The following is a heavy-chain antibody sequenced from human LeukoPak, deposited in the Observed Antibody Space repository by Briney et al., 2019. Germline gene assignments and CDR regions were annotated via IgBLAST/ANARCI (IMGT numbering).Heavy chain of an antibody. CDR1: GGSISSYY. D-gene: IGHD5-24*01. CDR3: ARWMSGSNWGFDH. V-gene: IGHV4-59*01. J-gene: IGHJ4*02. Sequence: PSETLSLTCTVSGGSISSYYWSWIRQPPGKGLEWIGYIYYSGSTNYNPSLKSRVTISVDTSKNQFSLKLSSVTAADTALYYCARWMSGSNWGFDHWGQGTLVTVSS. CDR2: IYYSGST.